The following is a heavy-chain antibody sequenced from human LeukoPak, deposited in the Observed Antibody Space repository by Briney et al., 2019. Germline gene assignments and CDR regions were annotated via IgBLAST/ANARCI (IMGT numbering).Heavy chain of an antibody. J-gene: IGHJ6*03. CDR3: ARDLFRGYYYYYYYYMDV. D-gene: IGHD5-12*01. Sequence: GGSLRLSCAASGFTFSSYWMSWVRQAPGKGLEWVANIKQDGSEKYYVGSVKGRFTISRDNAKNSLYLQMNSLRAEDTAVYYCARDLFRGYYYYYYYYMDVWGKGTTVTISS. CDR2: IKQDGSEK. V-gene: IGHV3-7*01. CDR1: GFTFSSYW.